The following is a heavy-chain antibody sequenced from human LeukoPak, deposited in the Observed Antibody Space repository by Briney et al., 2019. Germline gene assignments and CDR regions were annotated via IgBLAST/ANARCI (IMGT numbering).Heavy chain of an antibody. D-gene: IGHD1-14*01. V-gene: IGHV3-30-3*01. CDR2: ISYDGSNK. J-gene: IGHJ4*02. CDR3: QPPVSRLTDY. Sequence: GGSLRLSCVASGFTFSSHLMHWVRQAPGKGLEWVAVISYDGSNKYYADSVKGRFTISRDNSKNTLYLQMNSLRAEDTAVYYCQPPVSRLTDYWGQGTLVTVSS. CDR1: GFTFSSHL.